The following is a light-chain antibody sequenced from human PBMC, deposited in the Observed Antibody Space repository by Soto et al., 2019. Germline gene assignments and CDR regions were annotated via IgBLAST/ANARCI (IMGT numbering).Light chain of an antibody. CDR3: HHYNSYSEA. J-gene: IGKJ1*01. CDR2: KAS. V-gene: IGKV1-5*03. Sequence: DLQLTHSPSTLCGAVGNRVTITGLATQTLIRWLAWYQQKPGKAPKLPIYKASTLQSGVLSRFSGSGSGTEFNITLSSRQPDGCETYYCHHYNSYSEAFGQGTKVDIK. CDR1: QTLIRW.